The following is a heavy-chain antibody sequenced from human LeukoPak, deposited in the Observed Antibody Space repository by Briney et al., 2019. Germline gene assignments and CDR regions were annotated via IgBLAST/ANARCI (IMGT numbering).Heavy chain of an antibody. V-gene: IGHV3-9*01. CDR3: ARDRGTYNYGMDV. CDR1: GFTFDDYA. D-gene: IGHD1-1*01. J-gene: IGHJ6*02. CDR2: ISWNSLNT. Sequence: GRSLRLSCAASGFTFDDYAMHWVRQSPGKGLEWVSGISWNSLNTGYADSVKGRFTISRDSAKNSLYLQMNSLRPEDTAFYYCARDRGTYNYGMDVWGQGTTVTVSS.